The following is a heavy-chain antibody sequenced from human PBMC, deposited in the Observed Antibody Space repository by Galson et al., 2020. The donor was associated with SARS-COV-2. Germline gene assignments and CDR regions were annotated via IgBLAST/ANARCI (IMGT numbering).Heavy chain of an antibody. Sequence: SETLSLTCTVSGGSISTYSWSWIRQPAGKGLEWIGRIYTSGSTNYNPSLKSRVTMSVDMSKNQFSLKLTSVTAADTAVYYCARSYHYYYMDVWGKGTTVTISS. CDR1: GGSISTYS. V-gene: IGHV4-4*07. J-gene: IGHJ6*03. CDR2: IYTSGST. CDR3: ARSYHYYYMDV.